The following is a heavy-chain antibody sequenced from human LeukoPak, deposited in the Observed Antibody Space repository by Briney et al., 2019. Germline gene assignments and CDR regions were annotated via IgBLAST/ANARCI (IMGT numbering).Heavy chain of an antibody. J-gene: IGHJ4*02. CDR1: GFSFSSYA. CDR2: ISYDGSNK. V-gene: IGHV3-30-3*01. Sequence: GRSLRLSCAASGFSFSSYAMHWVRQAPGKGLEWVAVISYDGSNKYYADSGKGRFTIARDNSKNTLYLQMNSLRAKDTAVYYCARGGGSYDILTGDYKPHDYWGQGTLVTVSS. CDR3: ARGGGSYDILTGDYKPHDY. D-gene: IGHD3-9*01.